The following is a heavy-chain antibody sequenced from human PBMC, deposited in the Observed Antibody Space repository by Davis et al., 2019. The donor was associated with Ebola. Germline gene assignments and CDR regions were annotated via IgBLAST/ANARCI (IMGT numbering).Heavy chain of an antibody. D-gene: IGHD2-15*01. V-gene: IGHV1-69*13. CDR3: AREELTVAPNKRHVFDY. Sequence: SVKVSCKASGGPFSGYAINWVRQAPGQRLEWMGGIIPLFNTPNYAQRFQGRVTITADESTSTAYIELRSLRSEDTAVYYCAREELTVAPNKRHVFDYWGQGTRVTVSS. J-gene: IGHJ4*02. CDR1: GGPFSGYA. CDR2: IIPLFNTP.